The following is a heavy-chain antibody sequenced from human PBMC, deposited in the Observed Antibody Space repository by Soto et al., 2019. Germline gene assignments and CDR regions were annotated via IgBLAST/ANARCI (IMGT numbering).Heavy chain of an antibody. CDR3: ARACVGWGLLVDY. Sequence: QVQLVESGGGVVQPGRSLRLSCAASGFTFSSYAMHWVRQAPGKGLEWVAVISYDGSNKYYADSVKGRFTNYRDNSKITLYLQMNSLRAEDTAVYYCARACVGWGLLVDYWGQGTLVTVSA. V-gene: IGHV3-30-3*01. J-gene: IGHJ4*02. D-gene: IGHD1-26*01. CDR1: GFTFSSYA. CDR2: ISYDGSNK.